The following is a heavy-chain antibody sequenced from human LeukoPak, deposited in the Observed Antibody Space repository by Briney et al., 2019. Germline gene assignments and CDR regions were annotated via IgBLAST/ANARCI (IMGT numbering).Heavy chain of an antibody. J-gene: IGHJ3*02. D-gene: IGHD6-19*01. V-gene: IGHV3-30*18. Sequence: GGSLRLSCAASRFTFSSYGMHWVRQAPGKGLEWVTAISHDGSNIYYADIVKGRFTISRDNSRNTLHLQMNSLREEDTAVYYCAKDWQWKRLTGAFNIWGQGTTVTVS. CDR1: RFTFSSYG. CDR2: ISHDGSNI. CDR3: AKDWQWKRLTGAFNI.